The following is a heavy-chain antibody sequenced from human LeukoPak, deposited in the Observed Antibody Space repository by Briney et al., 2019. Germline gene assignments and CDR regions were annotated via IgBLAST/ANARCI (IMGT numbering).Heavy chain of an antibody. CDR3: ARDHMGVGAISADVGQGYY. D-gene: IGHD1-26*01. CDR2: ISAYNGNT. J-gene: IGHJ4*02. Sequence: GASVKVSCKASGYTFTSYGISWVRQAPGQGLEWMGWISAYNGNTNYAQKLQGRVTMTTDTSTSTAYMELRSLRSDDTAVYYCARDHMGVGAISADVGQGYYWGQGTLVTVSS. CDR1: GYTFTSYG. V-gene: IGHV1-18*01.